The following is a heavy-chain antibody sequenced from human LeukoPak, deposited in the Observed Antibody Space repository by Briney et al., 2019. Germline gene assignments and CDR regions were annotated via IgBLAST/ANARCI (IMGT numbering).Heavy chain of an antibody. Sequence: SETLSLTCTVSGGSISSYYWSWIRQPPGKGLEWIGYIYYSGSTNYNPSLKSRVTISVDTSKNQFSLKLSSVTAADTAVYYCARVRGGTYNHYFDYWGQGRLVTVSS. CDR1: GGSISSYY. D-gene: IGHD3-16*01. CDR3: ARVRGGTYNHYFDY. CDR2: IYYSGST. V-gene: IGHV4-59*01. J-gene: IGHJ4*02.